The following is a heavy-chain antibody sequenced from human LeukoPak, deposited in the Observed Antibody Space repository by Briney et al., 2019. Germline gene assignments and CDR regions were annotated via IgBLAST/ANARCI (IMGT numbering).Heavy chain of an antibody. CDR2: ISRSGGTI. Sequence: PGGPLRLSCAGSGFTFSSYEMNWVRQAPGKGLQWVSYISRSGGTIYYADSVKGRFTISRDNAKNSLYLQMNSLRAEDTAVYYCAREDSSGFPFASWGQGTLVTVSS. J-gene: IGHJ5*02. CDR3: AREDSSGFPFAS. D-gene: IGHD3-22*01. CDR1: GFTFSSYE. V-gene: IGHV3-48*03.